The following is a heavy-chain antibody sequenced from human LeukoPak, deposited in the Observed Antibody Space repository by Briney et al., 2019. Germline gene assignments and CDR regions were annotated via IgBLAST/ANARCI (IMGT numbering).Heavy chain of an antibody. CDR3: AKEGEDTAMGDFDY. Sequence: GGSLRLSCAASGFTFSSYGMHWVRQAPGKGVEWVAFIRYDGSNKYYADSVKGRFTISRDNSKNTLYLQMNSLRAEDTAVYYCAKEGEDTAMGDFDYWGQGTLVTVSS. V-gene: IGHV3-30*02. CDR1: GFTFSSYG. D-gene: IGHD5-18*01. CDR2: IRYDGSNK. J-gene: IGHJ4*02.